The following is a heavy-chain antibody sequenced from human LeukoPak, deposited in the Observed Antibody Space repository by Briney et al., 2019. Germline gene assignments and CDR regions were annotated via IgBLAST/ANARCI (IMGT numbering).Heavy chain of an antibody. J-gene: IGHJ5*02. CDR1: GYTFTSYA. D-gene: IGHD6-25*01. CDR2: INGGNGNT. CDR3: ARGPPRLNWFDP. V-gene: IGHV1-3*01. Sequence: ASVKVSCKASGYTFTSYAMHWVRQAPGQKLEWMGWINGGNGNTKYSQKLQGRVTITRDTSASTAYMELRSLRSEDTAVFYCARGPPRLNWFDPWGQGTLVTVSS.